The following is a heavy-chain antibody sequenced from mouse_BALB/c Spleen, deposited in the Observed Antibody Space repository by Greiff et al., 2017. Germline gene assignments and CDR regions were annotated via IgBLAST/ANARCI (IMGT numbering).Heavy chain of an antibody. V-gene: IGHV1-54*01. CDR3: ARRGTGIDY. Sequence: VQLQESGAELVRPGTSVKVSCKASGYAFSNYLIEWVKQRPGQGLEWIGVINPGSGGTNYNEKFKGKATLTADKSSSTAYMQLSSLTSDDSAVYFCARRGTGIDYWGQGTTLTVSS. D-gene: IGHD4-1*01. CDR2: INPGSGGT. CDR1: GYAFSNYL. J-gene: IGHJ2*01.